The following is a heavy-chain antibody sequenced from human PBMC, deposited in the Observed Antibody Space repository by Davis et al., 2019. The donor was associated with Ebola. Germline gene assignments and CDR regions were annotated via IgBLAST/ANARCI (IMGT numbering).Heavy chain of an antibody. D-gene: IGHD2-15*01. CDR1: GGTFSSYA. CDR2: IIPIFGTA. Sequence: SVKVSCKASGGTFSSYAISWVRQAPGQGLEWMGGIIPIFGTANYAQKFQGRVTITADKSTSTAYMELSSLRSEDAAVYYCASYSHDCSGGSCYSGWFDPWGQGTLVTVSS. V-gene: IGHV1-69*06. J-gene: IGHJ5*02. CDR3: ASYSHDCSGGSCYSGWFDP.